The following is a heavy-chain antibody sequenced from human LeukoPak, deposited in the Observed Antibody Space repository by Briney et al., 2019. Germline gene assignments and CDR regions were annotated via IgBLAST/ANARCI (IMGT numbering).Heavy chain of an antibody. Sequence: GGSLRLSCAASGFTFSPLGMNWVRQAPGKGLEWVSSISSSSSYIYYADSVKGRFTISRDNAKNSLYLQMNSLRAEDTAVYYWARGGGQRAFDIWGKGKRVTVFS. CDR1: GFTFSPLG. J-gene: IGHJ3*02. CDR2: ISSSSSYI. CDR3: ARGGGQRAFDI. V-gene: IGHV3-21*01. D-gene: IGHD4-23*01.